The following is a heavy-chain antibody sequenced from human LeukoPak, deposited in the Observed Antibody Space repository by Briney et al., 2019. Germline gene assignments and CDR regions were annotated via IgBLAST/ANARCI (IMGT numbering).Heavy chain of an antibody. V-gene: IGHV1-69*06. J-gene: IGHJ5*02. CDR1: GGTFSSYA. CDR2: IIPIFGTA. CDR3: ARVGCSGGSCYHEGPYNWFDP. D-gene: IGHD2-15*01. Sequence: GASVKVSCKASGGTFSSYAISWVRQAPGQGLEWMGGIIPIFGTANYAQKFQGRVTITADKSTSTAYMELSSLRSEDTAVYYCARVGCSGGSCYHEGPYNWFDPWGQGTLVTVSS.